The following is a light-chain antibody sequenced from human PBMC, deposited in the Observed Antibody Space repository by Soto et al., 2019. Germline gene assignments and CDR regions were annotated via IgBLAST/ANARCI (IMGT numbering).Light chain of an antibody. Sequence: QSVLTQPPSVSGAPGQWVTISCAGSSSNIGARYDVNWYQQFPGAAPRLLIYAHSNRPSGVPGRFSGSRSGTSASLAITGVQAEDEADYYCQSYDNTVGGVIFGGGTKVTVL. CDR1: SSNIGARYD. J-gene: IGLJ2*01. CDR3: QSYDNTVGGVI. V-gene: IGLV1-40*01. CDR2: AHS.